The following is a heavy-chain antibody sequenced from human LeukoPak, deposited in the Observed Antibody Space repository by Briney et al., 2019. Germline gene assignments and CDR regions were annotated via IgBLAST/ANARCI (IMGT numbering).Heavy chain of an antibody. J-gene: IGHJ4*02. Sequence: PGGSLRLSCAASGFTFSSYGMHWVRQAPGKGLERVAVISYDGSNKYYADSVKGRFTISRDNSKNTLYLQMNSLRAEDAAVYYCAKDPRPHSGSLDYWGQGTLVTVSS. D-gene: IGHD2-15*01. CDR1: GFTFSSYG. V-gene: IGHV3-30*18. CDR2: ISYDGSNK. CDR3: AKDPRPHSGSLDY.